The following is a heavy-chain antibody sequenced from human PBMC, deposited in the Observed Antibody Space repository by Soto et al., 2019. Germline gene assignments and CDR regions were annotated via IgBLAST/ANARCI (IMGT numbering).Heavy chain of an antibody. V-gene: IGHV3-30*18. CDR3: AKGRPRITIFGVVGHYYYGMDV. Sequence: GGSLRLSCAASGFTFSSYGMHWVRQAPGKGLEWVAVISYDGSNKYYADSVKGRFTISRDNSKNTLYLQMNSLRAEDTAVYYCAKGRPRITIFGVVGHYYYGMDVWGQGTTVTVSS. J-gene: IGHJ6*02. D-gene: IGHD3-3*01. CDR2: ISYDGSNK. CDR1: GFTFSSYG.